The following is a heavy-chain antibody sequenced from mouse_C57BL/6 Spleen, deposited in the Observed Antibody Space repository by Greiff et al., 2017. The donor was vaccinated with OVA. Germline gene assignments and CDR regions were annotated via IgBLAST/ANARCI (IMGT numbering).Heavy chain of an antibody. Sequence: VKLQQSGAELVKPGASVKLSCKASGYTFTEYTIHWVKQRSGQGLEWIGWFYPGSGSIKYNEKFKDKATLTADKSSSTVYMELSRLTSEDSAVYFCARHENGITTVAIGAMDYWGQGTSVTVSS. CDR1: GYTFTEYT. J-gene: IGHJ4*01. CDR2: FYPGSGSI. V-gene: IGHV1-62-2*01. D-gene: IGHD1-1*01. CDR3: ARHENGITTVAIGAMDY.